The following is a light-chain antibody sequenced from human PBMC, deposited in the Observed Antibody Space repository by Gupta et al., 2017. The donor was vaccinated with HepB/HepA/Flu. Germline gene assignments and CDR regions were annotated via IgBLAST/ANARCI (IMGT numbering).Light chain of an antibody. CDR1: KLGNKF. CDR2: QAT. CDR3: QAWDSGTVL. V-gene: IGLV3-1*01. Sequence: YELTQPPSVSVSPGQTASITCSADKLGNKFVCWYHQRPGQSPVLVIYQATKRPSGIPERLSGSNSGNTATLTITGTQAADEGSYYCQAWDSGTVLFGGGTKLAVL. J-gene: IGLJ3*02.